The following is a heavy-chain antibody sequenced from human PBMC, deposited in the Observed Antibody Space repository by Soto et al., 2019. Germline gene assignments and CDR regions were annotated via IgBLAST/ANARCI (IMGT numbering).Heavy chain of an antibody. Sequence: ASVKVSCKVSGYTFTSYGISWVRQAPGQGLEWMGWISAYNGNTNYAQKLQGRVTMTTDTSTSTAYMELRSLRSDDTAVYYCARSALECSGGSCYSASFDYWGQGTLVTVSS. CDR2: ISAYNGNT. D-gene: IGHD2-15*01. CDR3: ARSALECSGGSCYSASFDY. V-gene: IGHV1-18*01. CDR1: GYTFTSYG. J-gene: IGHJ4*02.